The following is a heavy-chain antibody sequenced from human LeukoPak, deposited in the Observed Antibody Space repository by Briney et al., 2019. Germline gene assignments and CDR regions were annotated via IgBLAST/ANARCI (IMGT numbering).Heavy chain of an antibody. Sequence: KSSETLSLTCTVSGGSISSYYWSWIRQPPGKGLEWIGYIYYSGSTNYNPSLKSRVTISVDTSRNQFSLKLSSVTAADTAVYYCARQFYYDSSIWGQGTMVTVSS. CDR3: ARQFYYDSSI. J-gene: IGHJ3*02. D-gene: IGHD3-22*01. CDR1: GGSISSYY. CDR2: IYYSGST. V-gene: IGHV4-59*01.